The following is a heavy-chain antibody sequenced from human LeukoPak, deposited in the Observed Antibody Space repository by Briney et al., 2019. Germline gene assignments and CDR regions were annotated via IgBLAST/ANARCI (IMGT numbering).Heavy chain of an antibody. V-gene: IGHV3-66*01. D-gene: IGHD5-24*01. CDR2: IYSGGST. J-gene: IGHJ4*02. CDR1: GFTFSNAW. Sequence: GGSLRLSCAASGFTFSNAWMSWVRQAPGKGLEWVSVIYSGGSTYYADSVKGRFTISRDNSKNTLYLQMNSLRAEDTAVYYCAGRDGYKGDYWGQGTLVTVSS. CDR3: AGRDGYKGDY.